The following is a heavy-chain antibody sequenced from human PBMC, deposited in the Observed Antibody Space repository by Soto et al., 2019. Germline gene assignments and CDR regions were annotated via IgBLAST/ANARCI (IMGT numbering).Heavy chain of an antibody. CDR1: GYTFTSYG. J-gene: IGHJ4*02. V-gene: IGHV1-18*01. Sequence: QVQLVQSGAEVKKPGASVKVSCKASGYTFTSYGISWVRQAPGQGLEWLGWSSAYNGNTNYARNLQGRVTVTADTSTTTAYMELRSQRSDDTAVYYCARDRGIVIVGDTIPDYWGQGTLVTVSS. D-gene: IGHD1-26*01. CDR3: ARDRGIVIVGDTIPDY. CDR2: SSAYNGNT.